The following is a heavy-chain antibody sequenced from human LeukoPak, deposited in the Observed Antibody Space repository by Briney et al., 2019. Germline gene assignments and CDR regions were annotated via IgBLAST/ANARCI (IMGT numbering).Heavy chain of an antibody. CDR1: GFSFSSYW. CDR3: ANHFACGSTSCPPFDY. Sequence: GGSLRLSCAASGFSFSSYWMTWLRQAPGTGLEWVSSITSSSSHVYYADSVKGRFTISRDNAKNSLYLQMNSLRAEDTGVYYCANHFACGSTSCPPFDYWGQGTLVTVSA. D-gene: IGHD2-2*01. J-gene: IGHJ4*02. V-gene: IGHV3-21*01. CDR2: ITSSSSHV.